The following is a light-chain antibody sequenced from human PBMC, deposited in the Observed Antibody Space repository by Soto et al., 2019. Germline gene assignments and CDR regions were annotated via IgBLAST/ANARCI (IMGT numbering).Light chain of an antibody. CDR2: GAS. CDR1: QSVGSNH. V-gene: IGKV3-20*01. Sequence: ENGLAQSPGTLSLSPGERATLSCRASQSVGSNHLAWYQQKPGQAPRLLIYGASSRATGIPNRVSGSGSGTDFTLTISGLEPEDFAVYYCQQYGGSLPITFGQGTRLEIK. J-gene: IGKJ5*01. CDR3: QQYGGSLPIT.